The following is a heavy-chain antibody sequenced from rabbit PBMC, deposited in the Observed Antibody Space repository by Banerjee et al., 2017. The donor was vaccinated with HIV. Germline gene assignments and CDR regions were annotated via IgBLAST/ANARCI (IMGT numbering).Heavy chain of an antibody. V-gene: IGHV1S45*01. CDR3: ARKLSL. CDR1: GIDFSSVYY. Sequence: QEQLEESGGGLVKPEGSLTLTCKASGIDFSSVYYMYWVRQAPGNGLEWIASIYTDNDSTWYASWAKGRFTISKTSSTAVTLQMTSLTAADTATYFCARKLSLWGQGTLVTVS. CDR2: IYTDNDST. J-gene: IGHJ4*01.